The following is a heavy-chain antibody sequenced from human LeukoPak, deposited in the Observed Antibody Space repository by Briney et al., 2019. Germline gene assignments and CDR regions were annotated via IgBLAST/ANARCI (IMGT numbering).Heavy chain of an antibody. D-gene: IGHD6-19*01. CDR1: GGSFSGYY. Sequence: PSETLSLTCAVYGGSFSGYYWSWIRQPPGKGLEWIGEINHSGSTNYNPSLKSRVTISVDTSKNQFSLKLGSVTAADTAVYYCARGYSSGWYLGYWGQGTLVTVSS. V-gene: IGHV4-34*01. CDR3: ARGYSSGWYLGY. CDR2: INHSGST. J-gene: IGHJ4*02.